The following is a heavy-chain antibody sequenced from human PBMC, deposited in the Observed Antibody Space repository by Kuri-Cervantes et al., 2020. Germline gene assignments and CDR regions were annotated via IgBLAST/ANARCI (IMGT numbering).Heavy chain of an antibody. V-gene: IGHV3-9*01. Sequence: SLKISCAASGFTFDDYAMHWVRQAPGKGLEWVSGISWNSGSIGYADSVKGRFTISRDNAKNSLYLQMNSLRDEDTAIYYCARDFGFSYYFLDYWGPGTLVTVSS. D-gene: IGHD3-10*01. CDR3: ARDFGFSYYFLDY. CDR1: GFTFDDYA. CDR2: ISWNSGSI. J-gene: IGHJ4*02.